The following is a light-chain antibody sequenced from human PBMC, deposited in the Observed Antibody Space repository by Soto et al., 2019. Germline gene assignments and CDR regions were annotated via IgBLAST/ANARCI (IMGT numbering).Light chain of an antibody. CDR2: QAS. Sequence: DIQMTQSPSTLSASVGDRVSITCRASQSISRQLAWYQQKPGKAPNLLIYQASNLETGVPSRFTGSGSGTEFSLTISSLQPDFLATYYCLQYQSYWTFGQGTKVEVE. J-gene: IGKJ1*01. V-gene: IGKV1-5*03. CDR3: LQYQSYWT. CDR1: QSISRQ.